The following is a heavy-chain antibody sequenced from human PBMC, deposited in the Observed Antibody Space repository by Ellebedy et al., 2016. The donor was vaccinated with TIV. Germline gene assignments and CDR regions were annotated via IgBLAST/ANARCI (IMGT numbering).Heavy chain of an antibody. D-gene: IGHD4-17*01. CDR2: INPNSGGT. CDR3: ARHRDYQFDY. J-gene: IGHJ4*02. V-gene: IGHV1-2*02. CDR1: GYTFTGYY. Sequence: ASVKVSCKASGYTFTGYYMHWVRQAPGQGLEWMGWINPNSGGTNYAQKFQGRVTMTRDKSISTAYLQWSSLKASDTAMYYCARHRDYQFDYWGQGTLVTVSS.